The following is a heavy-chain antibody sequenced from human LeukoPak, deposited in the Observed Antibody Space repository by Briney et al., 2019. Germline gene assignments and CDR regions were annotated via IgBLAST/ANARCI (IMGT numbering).Heavy chain of an antibody. J-gene: IGHJ4*02. CDR3: ATEVDRSFDH. CDR1: GFTFSDYY. D-gene: IGHD2-15*01. CDR2: ITSNSYSM. V-gene: IGHV3-11*01. Sequence: GGSLRLSCAASGFTFSDYYMAWIRQAPGKGLEWISYITSNSYSMYYADSVEGRFTISRDNAEGSVFLQMDGLRVEDAAVYYCATEVDRSFDHWGQGVLVTVSS.